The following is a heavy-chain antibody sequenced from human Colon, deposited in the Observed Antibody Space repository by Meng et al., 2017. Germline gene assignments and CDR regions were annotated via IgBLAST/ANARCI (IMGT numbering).Heavy chain of an antibody. CDR3: ARGPLDY. J-gene: IGHJ4*02. CDR2: IYYTGST. V-gene: IGHV4-61*01. CDR1: GGSVSSGSYY. Sequence: VPLQESGPGLVRPSETLSLACTVSGGSVSSGSYYWSWIRQPPGKGLEWIGYIYYTGSTNYNPSLKSRVTISVDTSKNQFSLKLSSVTAADTAVYYCARGPLDYWGQGTLVTVPS.